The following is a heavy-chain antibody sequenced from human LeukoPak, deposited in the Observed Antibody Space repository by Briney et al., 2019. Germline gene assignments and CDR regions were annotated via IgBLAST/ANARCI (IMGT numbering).Heavy chain of an antibody. CDR2: INHSGST. V-gene: IGHV4-34*01. D-gene: IGHD3-9*01. CDR1: GGSFSGYY. J-gene: IGHJ6*04. Sequence: KASETLSLTCAVDGGSFSGYYWSWIRQPPGKGLEWIGEINHSGSTNYNPSLKSRVTISVDTSKNQFSLKLSSVTAADTAVYYCARGQLLRYFDWLRYGMDVWGKGTTVTVSS. CDR3: ARGQLLRYFDWLRYGMDV.